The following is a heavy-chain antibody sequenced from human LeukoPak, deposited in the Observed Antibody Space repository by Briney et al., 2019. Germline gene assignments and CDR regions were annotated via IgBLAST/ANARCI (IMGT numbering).Heavy chain of an antibody. V-gene: IGHV4-34*01. CDR1: GGSFSGYY. D-gene: IGHD6-13*01. Sequence: SETLSLTCAVYGGSFSGYYWSWIRQPPGKGLEWIGEINHSGSTNYNPSLKSRVTISVDTSKNQFSLKLSSVTAADTAVYYCARAEGPFGSSSWYLDYWGQGTPVTVSS. CDR2: INHSGST. J-gene: IGHJ4*02. CDR3: ARAEGPFGSSSWYLDY.